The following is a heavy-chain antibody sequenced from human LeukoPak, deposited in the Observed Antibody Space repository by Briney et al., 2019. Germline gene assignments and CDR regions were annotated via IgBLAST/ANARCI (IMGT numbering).Heavy chain of an antibody. V-gene: IGHV3-15*01. CDR1: GFTLSNAW. J-gene: IGHJ3*02. Sequence: GGSLRLSCAASGFTLSNAWMSWVRQAPGQGLEWVGRIKSKTDGRTTDYAAPVKGRFTISRGDSKNTLYLQMNSLKTEDTAVYYCAKVVHSYGSGSQAFDIWGQGTMVTVSS. CDR3: AKVVHSYGSGSQAFDI. D-gene: IGHD3-10*01. CDR2: IKSKTDGRTT.